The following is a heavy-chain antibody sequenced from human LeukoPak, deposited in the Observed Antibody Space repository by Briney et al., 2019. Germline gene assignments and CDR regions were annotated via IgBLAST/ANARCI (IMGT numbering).Heavy chain of an antibody. J-gene: IGHJ3*02. CDR1: GGSISSSSYY. Sequence: SETLSLTCTVSGGSISSSSYYWGWIRQPPGKGLEWIGSIYYSGSTYYNPSLKSRVTISVDTSKNQFSLKLSSVTAADTAVYYCARDALSRYYYDSSGYYPDAFDIRGQGTMVTVSS. V-gene: IGHV4-39*07. CDR3: ARDALSRYYYDSSGYYPDAFDI. D-gene: IGHD3-22*01. CDR2: IYYSGST.